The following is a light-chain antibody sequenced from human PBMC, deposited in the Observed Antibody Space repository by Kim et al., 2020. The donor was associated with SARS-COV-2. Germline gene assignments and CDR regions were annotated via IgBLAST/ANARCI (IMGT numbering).Light chain of an antibody. CDR3: QQVIDYPIT. CDR2: NIS. J-gene: IGKJ5*01. CDR1: KVITKF. V-gene: IGKV1-9*01. Sequence: ESVGDRVTITSRASKVITKFFDWYQQKPGKAPKLLINNISDLQSDVPSRFSGRGSGTEFTLTISSLQPEDFATYYCQQVIDYPITFGQGTRLEIK.